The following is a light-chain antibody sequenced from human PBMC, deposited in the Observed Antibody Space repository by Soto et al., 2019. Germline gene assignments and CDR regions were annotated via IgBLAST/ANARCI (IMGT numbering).Light chain of an antibody. CDR1: QSISSW. V-gene: IGKV1-5*03. CDR2: KAS. J-gene: IGKJ1*01. CDR3: QQYNSYSEA. Sequence: DIQLTQSHSTLSASVGERVTITCRASQSISSWLAWYQQKPGKAPKLLIYKASGLESGVPSRFSGSGSGTDFTLTISSLQPDDFATYYCQQYNSYSEAFGQGSKV.